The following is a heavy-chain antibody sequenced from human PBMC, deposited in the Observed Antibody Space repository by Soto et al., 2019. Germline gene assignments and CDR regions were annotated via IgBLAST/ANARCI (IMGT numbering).Heavy chain of an antibody. Sequence: GGSLRLPCAASGFTFSSYSMNWVRQAPGKGLEWVSYISSGSSIYYADSVKGRFTISRDNAKNSLYLQMNSLRDEDTAVYYCARDLGYGLFDYWGQGTLVTVSS. D-gene: IGHD5-18*01. V-gene: IGHV3-48*02. CDR2: ISSGSSI. CDR3: ARDLGYGLFDY. J-gene: IGHJ4*02. CDR1: GFTFSSYS.